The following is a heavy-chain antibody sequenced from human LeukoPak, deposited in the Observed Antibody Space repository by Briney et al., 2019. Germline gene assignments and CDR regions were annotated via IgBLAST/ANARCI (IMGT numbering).Heavy chain of an antibody. V-gene: IGHV4-39*01. D-gene: IGHD3-10*01. CDR2: IYYSGST. Sequence: SETLSLTCTVSGGSISSSSYYWGWIRQPPGKGLEWIGSIYYSGSTNYNPSLKSRVTISVDTSKNQFSLKLSSVTAADTAVYYCARQPRRYGSGSYGMDVWGQGTTVTVSS. J-gene: IGHJ6*02. CDR3: ARQPRRYGSGSYGMDV. CDR1: GGSISSSSYY.